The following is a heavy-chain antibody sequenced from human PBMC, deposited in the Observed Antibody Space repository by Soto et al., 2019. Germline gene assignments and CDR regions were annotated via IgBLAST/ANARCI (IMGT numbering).Heavy chain of an antibody. J-gene: IGHJ5*02. CDR1: GDTFTNFG. V-gene: IGHV1-18*01. CDR3: ARVLRGVVNWFDP. Sequence: HLVQSGPEVKKPGASITVSCKTSGDTFTNFGLSWVRQAPGQGLEWMGWIATYNSNRNYAQKFQVRLTLTTDTSMSTAYMELKSLGYDDTAVYYCARVLRGVVNWFDPWGQGTLVTVSS. D-gene: IGHD3-10*01. CDR2: IATYNSNR.